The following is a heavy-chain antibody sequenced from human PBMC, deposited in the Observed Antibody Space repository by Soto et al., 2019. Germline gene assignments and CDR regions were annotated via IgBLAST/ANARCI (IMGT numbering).Heavy chain of an antibody. CDR3: ARERGNYKYFDY. CDR1: GYTFANYG. J-gene: IGHJ4*02. CDR2: INTYNGNI. Sequence: QVQLVQSEAEVKKPGASVKVSCKVSGYTFANYGISWAREAPGQGLEWMGWINTYNGNINYAQKLQGRVTMTTDTSTSTAYMELRSLRSDDTALYYCARERGNYKYFDYWGQGTLVTVSS. V-gene: IGHV1-18*01. D-gene: IGHD1-7*01.